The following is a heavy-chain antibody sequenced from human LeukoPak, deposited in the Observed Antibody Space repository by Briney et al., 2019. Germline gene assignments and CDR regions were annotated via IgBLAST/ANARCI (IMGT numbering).Heavy chain of an antibody. J-gene: IGHJ4*02. V-gene: IGHV4-34*01. CDR1: GGSFSGYY. CDR3: ASYVVVNPIDY. Sequence: PSETLSLTCAVYGGSFSGYYWSWIRQPPGKGLEWIGEINHSGSTYYNPSLKSRVTISVDTSKNQFSLKLSSVTAADTAVYYCASYVVVNPIDYWGQGTLVTVSS. D-gene: IGHD2-21*01. CDR2: INHSGST.